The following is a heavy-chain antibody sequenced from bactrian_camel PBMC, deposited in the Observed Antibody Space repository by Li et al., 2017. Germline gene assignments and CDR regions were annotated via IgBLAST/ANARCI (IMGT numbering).Heavy chain of an antibody. D-gene: IGHD3*01. CDR2: ICTSAGTT. CDR3: AADLGWCGSRPLQREFRN. Sequence: QVQLVESGGGSVQAGGSLRLSCRTSGYTSRNSCIGWFRQAPGKQREGVAAICTSAGTTHYADSVQGRFTISHVNANNTLHLQMNNLKPEDTAVYYCAADLGWCGSRPLQREFRNWGQGTQVTVS. V-gene: IGHV3S54*01. J-gene: IGHJ4*01. CDR1: GYTSRNSC.